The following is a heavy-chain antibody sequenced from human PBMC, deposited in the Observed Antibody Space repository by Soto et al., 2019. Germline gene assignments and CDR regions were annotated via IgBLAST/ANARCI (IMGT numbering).Heavy chain of an antibody. CDR3: ASPHMITFGGVIFY. Sequence: SETLSLTCTVSGGSISSYYWSWIRQPPGKGLEWIGYIYDSGSTNYNPSLKSRVTISVDTSKNQFSLKLSSVTAADTAVYYCASPHMITFGGVIFYWGQGTLVTVSS. D-gene: IGHD3-16*02. CDR2: IYDSGST. J-gene: IGHJ4*02. V-gene: IGHV4-59*08. CDR1: GGSISSYY.